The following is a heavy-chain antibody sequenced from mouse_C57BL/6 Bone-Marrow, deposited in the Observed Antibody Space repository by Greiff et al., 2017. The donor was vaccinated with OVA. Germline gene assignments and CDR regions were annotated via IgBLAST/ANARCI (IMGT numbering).Heavy chain of an antibody. J-gene: IGHJ3*01. CDR2: IDPSDSET. V-gene: IGHV1-52*01. CDR1: GYTFTSYW. Sequence: QVQLQQPGAELVRPGSSVKLSCKASGYTFTSYWMHWVKQRPIQGLEWIGNIDPSDSETHYNQKFKDKATLTVDKSSSTAYMQLSSLTSEDSAVYYCARSRYGYVWFAYWGQGTLVTVSA. D-gene: IGHD2-2*01. CDR3: ARSRYGYVWFAY.